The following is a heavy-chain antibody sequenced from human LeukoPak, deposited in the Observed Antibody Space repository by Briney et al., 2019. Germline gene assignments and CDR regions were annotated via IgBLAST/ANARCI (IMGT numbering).Heavy chain of an antibody. D-gene: IGHD4-17*01. CDR2: IYPRDGST. CDR3: VGLYGDQHY. Sequence: GASVKVSCKASGYTFTSNYIHWVRQAPGQGLEWMGMIYPRDGSTSYAQKFQGRVTMTRDTSTSTVYMELSSLRSEDTAVYYCVGLYGDQHYWGQGTLVTVSS. CDR1: GYTFTSNY. J-gene: IGHJ4*02. V-gene: IGHV1-46*01.